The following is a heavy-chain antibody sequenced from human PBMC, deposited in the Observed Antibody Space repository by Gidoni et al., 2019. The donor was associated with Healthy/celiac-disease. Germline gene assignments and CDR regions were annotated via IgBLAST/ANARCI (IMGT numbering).Heavy chain of an antibody. CDR1: GFPFSSYS. D-gene: IGHD1-26*01. CDR2: ISGSGGST. CDR3: AKDGRFPTPEGGY. Sequence: EVQLLESGVGFVQPGGSLRLACAASGFPFSSYSMRWVRQAPGKGLEWVSSISGSGGSTYYADSVKGRFTISRDNSKNTLYLQMNSLRAEDTAVYYCAKDGRFPTPEGGYWGQGTLVTVSS. V-gene: IGHV3-23*01. J-gene: IGHJ4*02.